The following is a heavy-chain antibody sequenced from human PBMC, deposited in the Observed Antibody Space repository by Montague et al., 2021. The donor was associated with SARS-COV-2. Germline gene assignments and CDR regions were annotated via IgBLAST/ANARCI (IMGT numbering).Heavy chain of an antibody. CDR2: ISHSGGA. Sequence: SETLSLTCAVYGGSSSGDNWSWIRQPPGKGLERIGEISHSGGANYNSSLKSRVTMSLDTSNNQFSLKLSSVTAADTAMYYCARSRQSIKMIVVVFTGASFVFDFWGQGKLVVVSS. CDR3: ARSRQSIKMIVVVFTGASFVFDF. J-gene: IGHJ4*02. CDR1: GGSSSGDN. V-gene: IGHV4-34*01. D-gene: IGHD3-22*01.